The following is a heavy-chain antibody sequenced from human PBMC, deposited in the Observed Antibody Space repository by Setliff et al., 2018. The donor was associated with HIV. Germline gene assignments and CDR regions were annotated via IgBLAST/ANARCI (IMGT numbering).Heavy chain of an antibody. Sequence: SEILSLTCAVSGFSISSGFYWAWIRQPPGKGLEWIGSIYRNGSTYYNTSLKSRITISVDTSKNQFSLKLTSVTAADTAVYYCARREWLPMPGAFDIWGQGTMVTVSS. J-gene: IGHJ3*02. D-gene: IGHD3-3*01. CDR3: ARREWLPMPGAFDI. V-gene: IGHV4-38-2*01. CDR1: GFSISSGFY. CDR2: IYRNGST.